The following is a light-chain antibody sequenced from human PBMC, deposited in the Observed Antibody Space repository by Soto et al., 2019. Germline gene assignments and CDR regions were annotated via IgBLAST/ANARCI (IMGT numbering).Light chain of an antibody. V-gene: IGLV2-14*01. J-gene: IGLJ2*01. CDR3: SSYRHRRTVV. CDR1: SSDVGAFNY. Sequence: QSALTQPASVSGSPGQSITISCTGTSSDVGAFNYVSWYQQHPGKAPRLMIYDVSNWPSGVSNRFSGSKSGNTASLTISGLQAEDDADYYCSSYRHRRTVVFGGGTQLTVL. CDR2: DVS.